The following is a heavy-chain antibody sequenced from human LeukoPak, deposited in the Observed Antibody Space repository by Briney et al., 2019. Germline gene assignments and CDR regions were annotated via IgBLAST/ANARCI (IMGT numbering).Heavy chain of an antibody. Sequence: SETLSLTCAVYGGSFSGYYWSWLRQPPGKGLEWIGSIYYSGSTYYNPSLKSRVTISVDTSKNQFSLKLSSVTAADTAVYYCARNIAVAGPPYFDYWAREPWSPSPQ. CDR3: ARNIAVAGPPYFDY. CDR1: GGSFSGYY. V-gene: IGHV4-34*01. D-gene: IGHD6-19*01. CDR2: IYYSGST. J-gene: IGHJ4*02.